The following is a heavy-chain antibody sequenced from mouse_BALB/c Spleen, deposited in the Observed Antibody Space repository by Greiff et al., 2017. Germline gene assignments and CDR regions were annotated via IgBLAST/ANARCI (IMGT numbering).Heavy chain of an antibody. CDR2: IWGGGST. J-gene: IGHJ4*01. CDR3: ATSLRYYAMDY. CDR1: GFSLSRYS. Sequence: VQLVESGPGLVAPSQSLSITCTVSGFSLSRYSVHWVRQPPGKGLEWLGIIWGGGSTDYYSAPKSRLSISKDNSKSQVFLKMNSLQTDDTAMYYCATSLRYYAMDYWGQGTSVTVSS. D-gene: IGHD1-1*01. V-gene: IGHV2-6-4*01.